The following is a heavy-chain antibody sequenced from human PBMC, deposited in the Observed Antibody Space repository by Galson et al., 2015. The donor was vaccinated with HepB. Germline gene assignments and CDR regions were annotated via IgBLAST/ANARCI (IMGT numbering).Heavy chain of an antibody. CDR3: ARDPATAMAGETTSDNWFDP. CDR2: INPSGGST. D-gene: IGHD5-18*01. V-gene: IGHV1-46*03. Sequence: SVKVSCKASGYAFTSYDMHWVRQAPGQGLEWMGIINPSGGSTSYAQKFQGRVTMTRDTSTSTVYMELSSLRSEDTAVYYCARDPATAMAGETTSDNWFDPWGQGTLVTVSS. J-gene: IGHJ5*02. CDR1: GYAFTSYD.